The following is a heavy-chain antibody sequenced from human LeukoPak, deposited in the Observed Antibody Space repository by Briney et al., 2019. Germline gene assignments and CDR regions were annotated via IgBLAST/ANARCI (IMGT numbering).Heavy chain of an antibody. Sequence: GESLKISCKGSGYIFTSYWIGWVRQMPGKGLEWMGIIYPGDSDTRYSPSFQGQVTISADKSISTAYLQWSSLMASDTAMYYCAREPVGMATYLDYWGQGTLDTVSS. J-gene: IGHJ4*02. D-gene: IGHD5-24*01. CDR3: AREPVGMATYLDY. V-gene: IGHV5-51*01. CDR2: IYPGDSDT. CDR1: GYIFTSYW.